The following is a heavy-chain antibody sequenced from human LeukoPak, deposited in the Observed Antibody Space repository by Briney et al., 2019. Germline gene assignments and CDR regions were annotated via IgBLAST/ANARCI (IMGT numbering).Heavy chain of an antibody. Sequence: PGGSLRLSCEGSRFIFSSYTMLWVRRAPGRGLEWVSYISKSTDTYYADSVKGRFTISRDNTKNSLYLQMNGLRVDDTAIYYCAKRAGESSAWAHFDSWGQGTLVTVSS. CDR1: RFIFSSYT. CDR3: AKRAGESSAWAHFDS. D-gene: IGHD3-22*01. V-gene: IGHV3-69-1*02. J-gene: IGHJ4*02. CDR2: ISKSTDT.